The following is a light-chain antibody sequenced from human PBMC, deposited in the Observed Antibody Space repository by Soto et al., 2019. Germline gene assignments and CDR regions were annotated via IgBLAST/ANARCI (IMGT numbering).Light chain of an antibody. CDR1: QSVSSSY. CDR3: QQYVRSPWT. Sequence: EIVLTQSPGTLSLSPGESATLSCRASQSVSSSYLAWYQQKGGQAPRLLIFGTSSRATGIPDRFSGSGSGTDFTLTISRLEPEDFAVYYCQQYVRSPWTFSQGTKVEIK. J-gene: IGKJ1*01. V-gene: IGKV3-20*01. CDR2: GTS.